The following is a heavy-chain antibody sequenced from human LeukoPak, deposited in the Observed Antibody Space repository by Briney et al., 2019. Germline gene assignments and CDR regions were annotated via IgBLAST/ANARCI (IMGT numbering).Heavy chain of an antibody. CDR3: ARAADILTGFRFDP. CDR2: ISAYNGNT. Sequence: ASVKVSCKASGGTFSSYAISWVRQAPGQGLEWMGWISAYNGNTNYAQKLQGRVTMTTDTSTSTAYMELRSLRSDDTAAYYCARAADILTGFRFDPWGQGTLVTVSS. V-gene: IGHV1-18*01. D-gene: IGHD3-9*01. J-gene: IGHJ5*02. CDR1: GGTFSSYA.